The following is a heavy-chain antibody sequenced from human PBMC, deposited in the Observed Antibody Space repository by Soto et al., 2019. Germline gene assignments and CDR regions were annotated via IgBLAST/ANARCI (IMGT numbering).Heavy chain of an antibody. J-gene: IGHJ4*02. V-gene: IGHV4-39*01. CDR3: ARQRTSVVTQAYFDD. Sequence: MASETLSLTCTVSGGSINSRSYYWGWIRQSPGKGLEWIGSIYYSGSTYYNPSLKSRVAMSVDTSKNQFSLRLRSVSAADTAVYYCARQRTSVVTQAYFDDWGQGSLVTVSS. CDR2: IYYSGST. CDR1: GGSINSRSYY. D-gene: IGHD2-21*02.